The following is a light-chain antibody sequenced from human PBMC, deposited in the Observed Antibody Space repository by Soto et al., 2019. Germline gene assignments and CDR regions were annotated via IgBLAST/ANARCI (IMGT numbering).Light chain of an antibody. J-gene: IGLJ1*01. CDR3: CSYAGSSTYYV. CDR2: EGS. Sequence: QSALTQPASVSGSPGQSITISCTGTSSDVGSYNLASWYQQHPGKAPKLMIYEGSKRPSGVSNRFSGSKSGNTASLTISGLQAEDEADYYCCSYAGSSTYYVFXTGTKVTV. V-gene: IGLV2-23*01. CDR1: SSDVGSYNL.